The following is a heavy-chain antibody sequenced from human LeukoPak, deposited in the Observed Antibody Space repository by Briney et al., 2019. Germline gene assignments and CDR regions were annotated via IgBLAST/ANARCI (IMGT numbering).Heavy chain of an antibody. CDR1: GYTFTSYY. J-gene: IGHJ4*02. D-gene: IGHD2-2*01. CDR2: INPSGGST. Sequence: ASVRVSCKASGYTFTSYYMHWVRQAPGQGLEWMGIINPSGGSTSYAQKFQGRVTMTRDTSTSTVYMELSSLRSEDTAVYYCARGRSLLGVPAANIPFDYWGQGTLVTVSS. V-gene: IGHV1-46*01. CDR3: ARGRSLLGVPAANIPFDY.